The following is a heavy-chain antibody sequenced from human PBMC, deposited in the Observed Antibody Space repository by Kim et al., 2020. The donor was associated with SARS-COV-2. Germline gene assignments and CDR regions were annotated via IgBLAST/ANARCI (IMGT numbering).Heavy chain of an antibody. Sequence: GGSLRLSCAASGFTFSGSAMHWVRQASGKGLEWVGRIRSKANSYATAYAASVKGRFTISRDDSKNTAFLQMNSLKTEDTAVYYCTRTYCSGGSCYSGFNYWGQGTLVTVSS. CDR3: TRTYCSGGSCYSGFNY. V-gene: IGHV3-73*01. D-gene: IGHD2-15*01. CDR2: IRSKANSYAT. CDR1: GFTFSGSA. J-gene: IGHJ4*02.